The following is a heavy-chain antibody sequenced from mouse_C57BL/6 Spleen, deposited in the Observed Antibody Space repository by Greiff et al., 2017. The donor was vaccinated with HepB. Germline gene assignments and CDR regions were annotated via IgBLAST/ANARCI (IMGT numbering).Heavy chain of an antibody. CDR3: ARTAYYGSSFYFDY. D-gene: IGHD1-1*01. J-gene: IGHJ2*01. CDR1: GYTFTSYW. Sequence: QVQLQQPGAELVRPGSSVKLSCKASGYTFTSYWMDWVKQRPGQGLEWIGNIYPSDSETHYNQKFKDKATLTVDKSSSTAYMHLSSLISEDSAVYYCARTAYYGSSFYFDYWGQGTTLTVSS. V-gene: IGHV1-61*01. CDR2: IYPSDSET.